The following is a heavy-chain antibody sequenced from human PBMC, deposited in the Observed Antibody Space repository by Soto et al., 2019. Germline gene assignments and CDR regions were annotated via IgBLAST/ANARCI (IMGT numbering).Heavy chain of an antibody. CDR3: AKGSIGSCYTHHDS. J-gene: IGHJ5*02. D-gene: IGHD2-2*02. Sequence: QSGGSLRLSCAASGFTFRSFAMNWVRQAPGRGLEWVSCIYGTSGTTFYAESVKGRFTISRDDSKNTLYLQMNSLRADDTAVYFCAKGSIGSCYTHHDSWGQGTLVTVSS. CDR1: GFTFRSFA. V-gene: IGHV3-23*01. CDR2: IYGTSGTT.